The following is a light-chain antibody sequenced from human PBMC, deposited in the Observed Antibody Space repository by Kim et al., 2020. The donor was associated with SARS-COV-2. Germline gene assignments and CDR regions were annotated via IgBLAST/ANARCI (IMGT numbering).Light chain of an antibody. J-gene: IGLJ3*02. CDR2: RNN. CDR1: GRRGCHRG. CDR3: SAWDSSLSVWV. Sequence: HTPTSTCTRPGRRGCHRGAVSLQQHQSHPPNLLSYRNNIRPSGIAERFSASRSGNTASLTISGLQPEDEADYYCSAWDSSLSVWVLGGGTQLTVL. V-gene: IGLV10-54*01.